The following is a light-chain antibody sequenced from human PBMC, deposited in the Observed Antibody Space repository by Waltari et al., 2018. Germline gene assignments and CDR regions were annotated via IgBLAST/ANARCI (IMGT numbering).Light chain of an antibody. CDR1: SSDAGRYNL. Sequence: QSALTQPASVSGSPGQSIAISCTGTSSDAGRYNLVSWYQQHPGKAPKLLIYEDTKRPSGVSDHFSGSKSGNTASLTISGLQAEDEADYFCCSFVGSATWVFGGGTKLTVL. V-gene: IGLV2-23*01. CDR3: CSFVGSATWV. J-gene: IGLJ3*02. CDR2: EDT.